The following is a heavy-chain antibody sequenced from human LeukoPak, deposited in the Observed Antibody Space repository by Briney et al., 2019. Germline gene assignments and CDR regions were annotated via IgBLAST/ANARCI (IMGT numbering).Heavy chain of an antibody. Sequence: SETLSLTCTVSGGSISSGDYYWSWIRQPPGKGLEWIGYIYYSGSTYYNPSLKSRVTISVDTSKNQFSLKLSSATAADTAVYYCASSYSSGWYYFDYWGQGTLVTVSS. CDR3: ASSYSSGWYYFDY. D-gene: IGHD6-19*01. CDR1: GGSISSGDYY. V-gene: IGHV4-30-4*08. J-gene: IGHJ4*02. CDR2: IYYSGST.